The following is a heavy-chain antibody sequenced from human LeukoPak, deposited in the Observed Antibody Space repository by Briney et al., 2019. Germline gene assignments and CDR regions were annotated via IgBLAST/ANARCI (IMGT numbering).Heavy chain of an antibody. D-gene: IGHD6-13*01. CDR3: AKDGRKDSSSWYRVDY. J-gene: IGHJ4*02. Sequence: GGSLRLSCAASGFTFSTYGMHWVRQAPGKGLEWVTFIRYDGSNKYYADSVKGRFTISRDNSKNTLYLQMNSLRAEDTAVYYCAKDGRKDSSSWYRVDYWGQATLVTVSS. CDR2: IRYDGSNK. V-gene: IGHV3-30*02. CDR1: GFTFSTYG.